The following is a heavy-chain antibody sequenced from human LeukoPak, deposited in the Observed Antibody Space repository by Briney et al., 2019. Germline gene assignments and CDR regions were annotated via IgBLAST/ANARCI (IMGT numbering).Heavy chain of an antibody. CDR2: ISSSSSYI. V-gene: IGHV3-21*01. CDR1: GXTFSSYS. Sequence: GGSLRLSCAASGXTFSSYSMNWVRQAPGKGLEWVSSISSSSSYIYYADSVKGRFTISRDNAKNSLYLQMNSLRAEDTAVYYCAREAGYSSSWFYGMDVWGQGTTVTVSS. D-gene: IGHD6-13*01. J-gene: IGHJ6*02. CDR3: AREAGYSSSWFYGMDV.